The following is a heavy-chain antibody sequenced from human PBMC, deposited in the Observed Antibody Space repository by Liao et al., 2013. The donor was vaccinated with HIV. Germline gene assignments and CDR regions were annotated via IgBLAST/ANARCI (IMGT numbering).Heavy chain of an antibody. Sequence: QLHLQESGPGLVKPSETLSLTCSVSGGSIASYSWTWIRQPAGKGLEWIGRIYTSGSTNYNPSLKSRVTMSVDTSKNQFSLKLSSVTAADTAVYYCARGTFHYYDSSGNYYYSYYYVDVWGQGTVVTVSS. V-gene: IGHV4-4*07. J-gene: IGHJ6*03. CDR3: ARGTFHYYDSSGNYYYSYYYVDV. D-gene: IGHD3-22*01. CDR1: GGSIASYS. CDR2: IYTSGST.